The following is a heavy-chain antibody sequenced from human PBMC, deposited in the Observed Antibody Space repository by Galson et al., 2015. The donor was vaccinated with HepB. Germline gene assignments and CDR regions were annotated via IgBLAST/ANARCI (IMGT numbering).Heavy chain of an antibody. V-gene: IGHV1-18*01. D-gene: IGHD6-6*01. CDR1: GYTFTSYG. CDR2: ISAYNGST. Sequence: SVKVSCKASGYTFTSYGISWVRQAPGQGLEWMGWISAYNGSTNYAQKVQGRVTMTTDTSTNTAYMELRSLRSDDTAVYYCARARYSSSPPEFWGQGTLVTVSS. J-gene: IGHJ4*02. CDR3: ARARYSSSPPEF.